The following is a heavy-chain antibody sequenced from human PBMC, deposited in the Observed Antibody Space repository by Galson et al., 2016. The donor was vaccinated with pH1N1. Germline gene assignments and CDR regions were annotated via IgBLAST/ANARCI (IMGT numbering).Heavy chain of an antibody. Sequence: PALVKPPQTLTLTCTFSGFSLRGSGMSVSWIRQPPGKALEWLARIDWDDDKFYSTSLQTRLAISKDTSKNQVVLTMTNMDPVDTAVYYCARDTSGHATRPYGAFDIWGQGTMVTVSS. V-gene: IGHV2-70*03. CDR3: ARDTSGHATRPYGAFDI. J-gene: IGHJ3*02. CDR1: GFSLRGSGMS. D-gene: IGHD5-18*01. CDR2: IDWDDDK.